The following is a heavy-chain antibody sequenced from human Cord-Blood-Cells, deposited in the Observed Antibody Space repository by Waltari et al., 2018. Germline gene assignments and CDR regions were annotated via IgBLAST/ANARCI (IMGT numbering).Heavy chain of an antibody. Sequence: QVQLQQWGAGLLKPSETLSLTCAVYGGSFSGYYWSWIRQPPGKGLEWIGEINHSGSTNYNPALKRRVTISVETSKNQLSRKLSSVTAADTAVYYCANNGVRDWGQGTLVTVSS. D-gene: IGHD2-8*01. CDR2: INHSGST. CDR1: GGSFSGYY. J-gene: IGHJ4*02. V-gene: IGHV4-34*01. CDR3: ANNGVRD.